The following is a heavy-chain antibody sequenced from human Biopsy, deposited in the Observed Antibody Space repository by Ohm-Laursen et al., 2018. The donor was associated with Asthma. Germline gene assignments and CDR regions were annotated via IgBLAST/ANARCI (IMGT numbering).Heavy chain of an antibody. CDR3: ASDFPKDYVRYNFQF. CDR1: GYILTDLS. V-gene: IGHV1-24*01. Sequence: ASVKVSCKISGYILTDLSMHWVRQAPGQGLEWMGGHDHEEGGTVNARRFQGRVTMTEDTSTDTAYMELSSLSSDDTAVYYCASDFPKDYVRYNFQFWGQGTLVTISS. D-gene: IGHD4-17*01. CDR2: HDHEEGGT. J-gene: IGHJ4*02.